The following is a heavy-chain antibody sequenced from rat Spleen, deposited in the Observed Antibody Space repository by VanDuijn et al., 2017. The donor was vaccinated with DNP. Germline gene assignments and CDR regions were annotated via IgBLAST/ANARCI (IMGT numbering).Heavy chain of an antibody. CDR1: GFSLTSHH. J-gene: IGHJ3*01. D-gene: IGHD1-11*01. V-gene: IGHV2-27*01. CDR3: ARWEGINAY. Sequence: QVQLKESGPGLVQPSQTLSLACTVSGFSLTSHHVHWVRQPSGKGLDWMGRIQSGGNTNYNSALNSRLNISRDTSKSQVFLKMNSVQTEDTAMYFCARWEGINAYWGQGTLVTVSS. CDR2: IQSGGNT.